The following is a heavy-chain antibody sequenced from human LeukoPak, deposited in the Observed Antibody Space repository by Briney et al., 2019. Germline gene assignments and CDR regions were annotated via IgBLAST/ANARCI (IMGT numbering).Heavy chain of an antibody. CDR1: GGSFSGYY. CDR2: INHSGST. V-gene: IGHV4-34*01. D-gene: IGHD3-22*01. Sequence: SETLSLTCAVYGGSFSGYYWSWIRQPPGKGLEWIGEINHSGSTNYNPSLKSRVTISVDTSKNQFSLKLSSVTAADTAVYYCARESYLYDSSGYFGYWGQGTLVTVSS. J-gene: IGHJ4*02. CDR3: ARESYLYDSSGYFGY.